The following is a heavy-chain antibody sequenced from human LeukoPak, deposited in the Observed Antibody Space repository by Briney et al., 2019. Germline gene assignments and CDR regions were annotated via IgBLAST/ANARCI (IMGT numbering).Heavy chain of an antibody. J-gene: IGHJ1*01. D-gene: IGHD4-11*01. CDR2: INWNGGSA. Sequence: PGGSLRLSCAASGFNFDDYGMSWVRQAPGKGLEWVSGINWNGGSAVYADPVKGRFAISRDNAKNSLYLQMSSLRAEDTALYYCARDGSTTETTDYWGQGTLVTVSS. CDR3: ARDGSTTETTDY. CDR1: GFNFDDYG. V-gene: IGHV3-20*04.